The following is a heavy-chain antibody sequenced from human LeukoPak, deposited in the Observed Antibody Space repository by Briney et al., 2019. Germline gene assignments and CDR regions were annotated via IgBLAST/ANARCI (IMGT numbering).Heavy chain of an antibody. V-gene: IGHV3-21*01. D-gene: IGHD1-1*01. CDR3: ARENWTNDY. J-gene: IGHJ4*02. Sequence: GGSLRLSCAVSGFTLSSYSMKWVRQAPGKGLEWVSSISSSSLYIYYGDSVKGRFTISRDNAKHSVYLQMNSLRAEDTAVYYCARENWTNDYWGQGTLVTVSS. CDR2: ISSSSLYI. CDR1: GFTLSSYS.